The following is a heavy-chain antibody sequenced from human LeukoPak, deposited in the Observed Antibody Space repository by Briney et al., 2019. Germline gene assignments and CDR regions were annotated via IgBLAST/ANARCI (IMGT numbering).Heavy chain of an antibody. Sequence: PSETLSLTCAVYGGSFSGYYWSWIRQPPGKGLEWIGEINHSGSTNYNPSLKSRVTISVDTSKNQFSLKLSSVTTADTAVYYCASGRGGIARKYDSSTTRYFDLWGRGTLVTVSS. CDR2: INHSGST. D-gene: IGHD3-22*01. V-gene: IGHV4-34*01. CDR1: GGSFSGYY. J-gene: IGHJ2*01. CDR3: ASGRGGIARKYDSSTTRYFDL.